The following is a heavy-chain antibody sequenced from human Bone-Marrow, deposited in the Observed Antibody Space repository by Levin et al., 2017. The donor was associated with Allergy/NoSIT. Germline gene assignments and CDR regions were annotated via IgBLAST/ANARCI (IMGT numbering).Heavy chain of an antibody. CDR3: ARNRHCIGGRCYSV. D-gene: IGHD2-15*01. CDR1: GFTVSNNY. J-gene: IGHJ4*02. V-gene: IGHV3-53*01. Sequence: GESLKISCAASGFTVSNNYMRWVRQAPGKGLEWVSLIYSGGTTYYADSVKGRFTISRDNSKNTVYLQMNSLRADDTAVYYCARNRHCIGGRCYSVWGQGTLVTVSS. CDR2: IYSGGTT.